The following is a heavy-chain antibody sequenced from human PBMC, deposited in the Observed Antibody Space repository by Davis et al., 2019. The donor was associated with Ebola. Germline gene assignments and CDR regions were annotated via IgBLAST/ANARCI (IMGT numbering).Heavy chain of an antibody. D-gene: IGHD2/OR15-2a*01. Sequence: GGSLRLSCETYGSTLRNYVMSWVRHAPGKELEWVLTFGTGGDTYYADSVKGRFATSRDNSRGTLYLQMNSLRVEDSAIYYWVKDSSNIWFDNWGQGTLVTVSS. CDR2: FGTGGDT. CDR1: GSTLRNYV. J-gene: IGHJ3*02. V-gene: IGHV3-23*01. CDR3: VKDSSNIWFDN.